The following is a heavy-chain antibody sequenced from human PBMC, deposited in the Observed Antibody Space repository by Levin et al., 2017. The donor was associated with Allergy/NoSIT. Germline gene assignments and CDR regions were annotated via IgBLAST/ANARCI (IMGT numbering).Heavy chain of an antibody. CDR3: AKDLDDSSGY. CDR2: ISYDGSHK. CDR1: GFTFNNYG. J-gene: IGHJ4*02. Sequence: PGGSLRLSCAASGFTFNNYGMYWVRQAPGKGLEWVAVISYDGSHKYYADSVKGRFTISRDNSKNTLYLQMNSLTAEDTAVYYCAKDLDDSSGYWGQGTLVTVSS. D-gene: IGHD3-22*01. V-gene: IGHV3-30*18.